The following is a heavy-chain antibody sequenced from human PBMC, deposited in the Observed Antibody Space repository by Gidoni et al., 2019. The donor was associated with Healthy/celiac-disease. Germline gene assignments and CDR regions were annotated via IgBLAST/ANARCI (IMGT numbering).Heavy chain of an antibody. D-gene: IGHD2-15*01. CDR2: IGGSGGST. CDR3: ASELVVAATSFDY. Sequence: EVQLLESGGGLVQPGGSLRLSCAASGFPFSSYAMSWVRQAPGKGLEWVSAIGGSGGSTYYADSVKGRFTISRDNSKNTLYLQMNSLRAEDTAVYYCASELVVAATSFDYWGQGTLVTVSS. V-gene: IGHV3-23*01. CDR1: GFPFSSYA. J-gene: IGHJ4*02.